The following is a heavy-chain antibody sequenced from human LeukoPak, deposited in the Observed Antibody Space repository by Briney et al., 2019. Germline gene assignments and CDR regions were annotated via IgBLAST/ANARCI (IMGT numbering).Heavy chain of an antibody. D-gene: IGHD4-23*01. CDR2: ASGSGGST. Sequence: PGGSLRLSCAASGFTFSSYAMSWVRQAPGKGLEWVSSASGSGGSTYYADSVKGRFTISRDNSKNTLYLQMNSLRAEDTAVYYCAKDLGSVVTPPSLDYWGQGTLVTVFS. CDR1: GFTFSSYA. J-gene: IGHJ4*02. V-gene: IGHV3-23*01. CDR3: AKDLGSVVTPPSLDY.